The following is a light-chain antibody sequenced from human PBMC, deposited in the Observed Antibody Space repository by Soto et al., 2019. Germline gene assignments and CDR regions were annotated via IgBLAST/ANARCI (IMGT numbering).Light chain of an antibody. CDR1: SSDVGGYNY. CDR3: SSFAGSSLYV. V-gene: IGLV2-14*01. J-gene: IGLJ1*01. CDR2: DVR. Sequence: QSALTQPASVSGSPGQSITISCTGTSSDVGGYNYVSWYQQHPGKAPKLMIYDVRHRPAGVSNRLAGSKSGNTASLTISGLQAEDEADYYCSSFAGSSLYVFGTGTKVTVL.